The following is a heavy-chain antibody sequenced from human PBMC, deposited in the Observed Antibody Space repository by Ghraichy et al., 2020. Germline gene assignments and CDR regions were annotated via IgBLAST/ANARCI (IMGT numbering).Heavy chain of an antibody. J-gene: IGHJ5*02. CDR1: GGSLSEYY. CDR3: ATDAATGYFAP. Sequence: GSLRLSCTVSGGSLSEYYWSWIRQPQGKGLEWMGYVFHTGSTEYNPSFTGRMTISVDTSKNRISLTLNSVSAADTAVYYCATDAATGYFAPWGRGTLVTVSS. V-gene: IGHV4-59*01. D-gene: IGHD6-25*01. CDR2: VFHTGST.